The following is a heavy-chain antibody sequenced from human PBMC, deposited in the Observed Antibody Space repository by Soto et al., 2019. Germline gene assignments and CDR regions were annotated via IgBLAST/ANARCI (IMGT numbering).Heavy chain of an antibody. Sequence: PSETLSLTCAVYGGSFSGYYWSWIRQPPGKGLEWIGEINHSGSTNYNPSLKSRVTISVDTSKNQFSLKLSSVTAADTAVYYCASYYYGSGSYSNLDAFDIWGQGTMVTVSS. CDR1: GGSFSGYY. J-gene: IGHJ3*02. V-gene: IGHV4-34*01. D-gene: IGHD3-10*01. CDR3: ASYYYGSGSYSNLDAFDI. CDR2: INHSGST.